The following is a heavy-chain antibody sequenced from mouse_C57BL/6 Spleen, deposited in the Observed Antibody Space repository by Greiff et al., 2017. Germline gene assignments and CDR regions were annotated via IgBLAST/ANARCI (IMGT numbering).Heavy chain of an antibody. CDR2: ISSGGSYT. CDR1: GFTFSSYG. CDR3: ACTLTTVVDTNYAMDY. Sequence: EVKLVESRGDLVKPGGSLKLSCAASGFTFSSYGMSWVRQTPDKRLEWVATISSGGSYTYYPDSVKGRFTISRDNAKNTLYLQLSRQKSEDTAMYYCACTLTTVVDTNYAMDYWGQGTSVTVSS. J-gene: IGHJ4*01. D-gene: IGHD1-1*01. V-gene: IGHV5-6*01.